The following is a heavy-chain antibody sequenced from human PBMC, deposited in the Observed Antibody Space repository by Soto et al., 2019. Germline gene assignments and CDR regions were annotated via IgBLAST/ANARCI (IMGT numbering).Heavy chain of an antibody. D-gene: IGHD5-12*01. J-gene: IGHJ4*02. CDR3: ASRVEGLYSGNDRYYFDY. CDR1: GGSISTSSYY. CDR2: IYYSGRS. V-gene: IGHV4-39*01. Sequence: SETLSLTCTVSGGSISTSSYYWGWIRQPPGKGLEWIGTIYYSGRSYHNPSLKSRVTISVDTSKNQFSLALTSVTAADTAVYFCASRVEGLYSGNDRYYFDYWGQGTLVTVSS.